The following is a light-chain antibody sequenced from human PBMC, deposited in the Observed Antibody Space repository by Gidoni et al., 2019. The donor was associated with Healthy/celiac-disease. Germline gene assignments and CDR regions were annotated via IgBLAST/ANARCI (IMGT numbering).Light chain of an antibody. J-gene: IGKJ4*01. CDR2: DAS. Sequence: DIQMTQSPSSLSASVGDRVTITCQASQDISNYLNWYQQKPGKAPKLLIYDASNLETGVPSRFSGSGSGIDFTFPISSLQPEDIATYYCHQYANLPPLTFGGGTKVEIK. CDR1: QDISNY. CDR3: HQYANLPPLT. V-gene: IGKV1-33*01.